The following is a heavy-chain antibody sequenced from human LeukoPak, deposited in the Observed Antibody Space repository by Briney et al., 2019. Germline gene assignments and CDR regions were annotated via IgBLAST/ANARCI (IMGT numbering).Heavy chain of an antibody. CDR3: ARSQYYYDSSGYYYEGGYFDY. D-gene: IGHD3-22*01. J-gene: IGHJ4*02. CDR2: ISSSGSTI. V-gene: IGHV3-11*04. Sequence: GGSLRLSCAASGFTFSDYYMSWIRQAPGKGLEWVSYISSSGSTIYYADSVKGRFTISRDNAKNSLYLQMNSLRAEDTAVYYCARSQYYYDSSGYYYEGGYFDYWGQGTLVTVSS. CDR1: GFTFSDYY.